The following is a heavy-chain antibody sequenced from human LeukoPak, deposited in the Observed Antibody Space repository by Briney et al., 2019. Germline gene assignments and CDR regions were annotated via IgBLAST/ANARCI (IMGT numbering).Heavy chain of an antibody. Sequence: PGGSLRLSCAASGFTVSSNYMSRVRQAPGKGLEWVSVIYSGGSTYYADSVKGRFTISRDNSKNTLYLQMNSLRAEDTAVYYCARGPYYYCYGMDVWGQGTTVTVSS. J-gene: IGHJ6*02. CDR2: IYSGGST. CDR1: GFTVSSNY. CDR3: ARGPYYYCYGMDV. V-gene: IGHV3-53*01.